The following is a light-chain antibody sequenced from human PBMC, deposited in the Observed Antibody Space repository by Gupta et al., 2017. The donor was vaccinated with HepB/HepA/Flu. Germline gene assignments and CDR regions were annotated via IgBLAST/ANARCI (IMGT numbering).Light chain of an antibody. CDR3: QSYDSSLSGVV. Sequence: HSVLTQPPSVSGAPGQMVTIACTGSSSNIGAGYDVQWYQQLPGTAPKLLIYGNSNRPSGVPDRFSGSKSGTSASLAITGLQAEDEADYYCQSYDSSLSGVVFGGGTKLTVL. V-gene: IGLV1-40*01. CDR2: GNS. J-gene: IGLJ2*01. CDR1: SSNIGAGYD.